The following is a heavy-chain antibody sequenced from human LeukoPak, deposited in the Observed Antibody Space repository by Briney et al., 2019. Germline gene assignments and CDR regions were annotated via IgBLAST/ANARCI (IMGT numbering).Heavy chain of an antibody. CDR3: ARRFDS. Sequence: GGTLRLSCAVSGFTVSSYEMNWVRQAPGKGLEWVSYISSSGNTIFYAGSVKGRFTISRDNAKNSLYLQMESLRAEDTAVYYCARRFDSWGQGNLVTVSS. CDR1: GFTVSSYE. J-gene: IGHJ4*02. V-gene: IGHV3-48*03. CDR2: ISSSGNTI.